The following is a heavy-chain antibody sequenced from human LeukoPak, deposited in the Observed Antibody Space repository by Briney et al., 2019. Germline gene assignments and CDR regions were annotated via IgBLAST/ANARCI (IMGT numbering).Heavy chain of an antibody. J-gene: IGHJ4*02. D-gene: IGHD6-19*01. Sequence: GGSLRLSCAASGFTFDDYGMGWVRQAPGKGLEWVSGINWNGGSTGYADSVKGRFTISRDNAKNSLYLQMNSLRAEDTALYYCARSIHSSARLSARYYFDYWGQGTLVTVSS. V-gene: IGHV3-20*04. CDR3: ARSIHSSARLSARYYFDY. CDR1: GFTFDDYG. CDR2: INWNGGST.